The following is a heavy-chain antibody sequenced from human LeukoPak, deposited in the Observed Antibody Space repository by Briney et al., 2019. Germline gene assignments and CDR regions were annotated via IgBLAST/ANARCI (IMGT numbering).Heavy chain of an antibody. J-gene: IGHJ5*02. Sequence: GASVKVSCKASGYTFTSYGISWVRQAPGQGLEWMRWISAYNGNTNYAQKLQGRVTMTTDTSTSTAYMELRSLRSDDTAVYYCARRGEDYDFWSGYSGWFDPWGQGTLVTVSS. V-gene: IGHV1-18*01. CDR1: GYTFTSYG. D-gene: IGHD3-3*01. CDR2: ISAYNGNT. CDR3: ARRGEDYDFWSGYSGWFDP.